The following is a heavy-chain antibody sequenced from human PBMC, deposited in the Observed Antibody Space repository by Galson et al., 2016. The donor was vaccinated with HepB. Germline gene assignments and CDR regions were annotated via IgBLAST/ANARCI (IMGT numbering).Heavy chain of an antibody. Sequence: SVKVSCKASGYRFPTYGISWVRQAPGQGLEWLGLISANSGNTIYAQKFQDRVTMTRDTSASTVYMDLRSLRSADTAVYYCARDVQFRFDYWGQGTLVTVSP. CDR1: GYRFPTYG. J-gene: IGHJ4*02. CDR2: ISANSGNT. V-gene: IGHV1-18*04. D-gene: IGHD4-11*01. CDR3: ARDVQFRFDY.